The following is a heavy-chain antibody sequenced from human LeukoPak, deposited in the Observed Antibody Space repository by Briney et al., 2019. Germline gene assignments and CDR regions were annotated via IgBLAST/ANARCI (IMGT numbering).Heavy chain of an antibody. V-gene: IGHV4-34*01. CDR3: ARARRGIVVVTATPYYYMDV. J-gene: IGHJ6*03. D-gene: IGHD2-21*02. Sequence: PSETLSLTCAVYGGSFSGYCWSWIRQPPGKGLEWIGEINHSGSTNYNPSLKSRVTISVDTSKNQFSLKLSSVTAADTAVYYCARARRGIVVVTATPYYYMDVWGKGTTVTVSS. CDR2: INHSGST. CDR1: GGSFSGYC.